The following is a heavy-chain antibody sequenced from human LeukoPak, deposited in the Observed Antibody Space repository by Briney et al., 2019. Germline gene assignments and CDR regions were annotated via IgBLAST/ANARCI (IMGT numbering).Heavy chain of an antibody. Sequence: VASVKVSCKASGGTFSSYAISWVRQAPGQGLEWMGGIIPIFGTANYAQKFQGRVTITADKSTSTAYMELSSLRSEDTAVYYCARRVIRGYSGPFDYWGQGTLVTVSA. V-gene: IGHV1-69*06. CDR3: ARRVIRGYSGPFDY. J-gene: IGHJ4*02. D-gene: IGHD5-12*01. CDR1: GGTFSSYA. CDR2: IIPIFGTA.